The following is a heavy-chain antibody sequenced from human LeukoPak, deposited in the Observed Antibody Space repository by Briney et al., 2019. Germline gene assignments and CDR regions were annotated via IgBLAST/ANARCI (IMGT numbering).Heavy chain of an antibody. CDR1: GVSISHYY. CDR2: IDTSGST. Sequence: PSETLSLICTVSGVSISHYYWTWIRQPAGGGLEWIGRIDTSGSTNYNPSLQSRVTMSLDTSNNQFSLNLMSVDATDTAVYYCARGQWQIDYWGQGVLVAVSP. V-gene: IGHV4-4*07. D-gene: IGHD6-19*01. J-gene: IGHJ4*02. CDR3: ARGQWQIDY.